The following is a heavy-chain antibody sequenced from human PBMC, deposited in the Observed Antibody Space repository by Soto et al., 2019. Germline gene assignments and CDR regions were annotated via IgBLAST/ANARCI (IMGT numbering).Heavy chain of an antibody. CDR1: GGSISSYY. Sequence: QVQLQESGPGLVKPSETLSLTCTVSGGSISSYYWSWIRQPPGKGLEWIGYIYYSGSTNYNPSLTSRVTISVDTSKNQFSLKLTSVTAADTAVYYCAYSGSYFPYYFDYWGQGTLVTVSS. D-gene: IGHD3-10*01. CDR2: IYYSGST. CDR3: AYSGSYFPYYFDY. J-gene: IGHJ4*02. V-gene: IGHV4-59*01.